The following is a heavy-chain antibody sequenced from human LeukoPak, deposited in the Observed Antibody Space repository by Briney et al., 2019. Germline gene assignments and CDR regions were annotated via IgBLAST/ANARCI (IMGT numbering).Heavy chain of an antibody. J-gene: IGHJ3*02. D-gene: IGHD4-17*01. CDR2: IYTSGST. Sequence: SETLSLTCTVPGGSISSGSYYWSWIRQPAGKGLEWIGRIYTSGSTNYNPSLKSRVTISVDTSKNQFSLKLSSVTAADTAVYYCARGSTVTTFDAFDIWGQGTMVTVSS. V-gene: IGHV4-61*02. CDR3: ARGSTVTTFDAFDI. CDR1: GGSISSGSYY.